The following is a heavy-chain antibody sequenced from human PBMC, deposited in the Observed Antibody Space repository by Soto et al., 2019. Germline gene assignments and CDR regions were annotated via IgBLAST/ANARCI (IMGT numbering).Heavy chain of an antibody. CDR1: GYTFSNYG. Sequence: ASVKVSCKTSGYTFSNYGINWVRQAPGQGLEWMGWISGYNGNTNYAQTVQGRVTMTTDTSTGTVYMELRSLKSDDTAIYYCSRFIMVGGWFDPNYYHGMDVWGQGTTVTVSS. V-gene: IGHV1-18*01. CDR3: SRFIMVGGWFDPNYYHGMDV. J-gene: IGHJ6*02. D-gene: IGHD6-19*01. CDR2: ISGYNGNT.